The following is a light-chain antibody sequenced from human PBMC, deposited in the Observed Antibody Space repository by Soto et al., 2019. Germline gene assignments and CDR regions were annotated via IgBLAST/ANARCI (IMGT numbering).Light chain of an antibody. V-gene: IGKV3-15*01. CDR2: GAS. CDR1: LSVSSS. CDR3: QQSNNWPLYT. Sequence: EIVMTQSPATLSVSPGERATLTCRASLSVSSSLAWYQQKPGQAPRLLIYGASTRATGIPARFSGSRSGTEFTLTISSLQSEDFAVYYCQQSNNWPLYTFGQGTKLEIK. J-gene: IGKJ2*01.